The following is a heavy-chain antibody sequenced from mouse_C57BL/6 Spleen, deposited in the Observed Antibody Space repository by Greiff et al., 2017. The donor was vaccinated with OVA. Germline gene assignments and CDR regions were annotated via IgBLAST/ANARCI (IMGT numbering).Heavy chain of an antibody. V-gene: IGHV3-1*01. D-gene: IGHD4-1*01. J-gene: IGHJ4*01. Sequence: EVQLVESGPGMVKPSQSLSLTCTVTGYSITSGYDWHWIRHFPGNKLEWMGYISYSGSTNYNPSLKSRISITHDTSKNHFFLKLNSVTTEDTATYYCARGTGTLAMDYWGQGTSVTVSS. CDR2: ISYSGST. CDR3: ARGTGTLAMDY. CDR1: GYSITSGYD.